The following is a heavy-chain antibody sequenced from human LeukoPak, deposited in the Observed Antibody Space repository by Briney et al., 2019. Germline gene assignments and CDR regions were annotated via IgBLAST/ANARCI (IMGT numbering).Heavy chain of an antibody. Sequence: PSDTLSLTCAVSGASISGYYWNWIRQPAGKGLEWIGRLYIGGSTNYNPSLKSRLTISVDTSKNQFSLKLSSVTAADTAVYYCASIIAAAGGGGNAFDIWGQGTMVTVSS. CDR1: GASISGYY. J-gene: IGHJ3*02. CDR3: ASIIAAAGGGGNAFDI. CDR2: LYIGGST. D-gene: IGHD6-13*01. V-gene: IGHV4-4*07.